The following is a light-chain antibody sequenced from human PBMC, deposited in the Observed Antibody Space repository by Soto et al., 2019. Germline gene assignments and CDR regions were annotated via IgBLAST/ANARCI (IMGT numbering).Light chain of an antibody. CDR2: DAS. CDR3: QQRSNWPLALT. J-gene: IGKJ4*01. Sequence: EIVLTQSPATLSLSPGERATLSCRASQSVSSFLAWYQQKPGQAPRLLIYDASNRTTGIPARFSGSGSGTDFTLPISSLEPEDFAVYYCQQRSNWPLALTFGGGTKVEIK. CDR1: QSVSSF. V-gene: IGKV3-11*01.